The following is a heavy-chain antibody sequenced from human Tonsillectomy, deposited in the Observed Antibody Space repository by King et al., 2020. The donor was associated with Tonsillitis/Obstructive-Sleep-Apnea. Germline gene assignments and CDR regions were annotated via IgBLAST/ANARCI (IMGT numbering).Heavy chain of an antibody. Sequence: VQLVESGAEVKKPGESLKISCKGSGNNFTNYWIGWVRKMPGKGLEWMGIIYPGDSDTRYSPSLQGQVTISADKSISTAYLQWSSLKASDTAIYYCARLRGYCSGGSCRDYFNYWGQGTLVTVSS. D-gene: IGHD2-15*01. CDR3: ARLRGYCSGGSCRDYFNY. J-gene: IGHJ4*02. CDR2: IYPGDSDT. CDR1: GNNFTNYW. V-gene: IGHV5-51*01.